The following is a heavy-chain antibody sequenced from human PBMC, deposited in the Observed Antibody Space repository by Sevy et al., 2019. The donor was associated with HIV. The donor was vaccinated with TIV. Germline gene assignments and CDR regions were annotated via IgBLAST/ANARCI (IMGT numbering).Heavy chain of an antibody. CDR2: IYYSGST. CDR3: AREVRIGAGSDY. J-gene: IGHJ4*02. V-gene: IGHV4-31*03. CDR1: GGSISSGGYY. D-gene: IGHD3-10*01. Sequence: SETLSLTSTVSGGSISSGGYYWSWIRQHPGKGLEWIGYIYYSGSTYYNPSLKSRVTISVDTSKNQFSLKLSSVTAADTAVYYCAREVRIGAGSDYWGQGTLVTVSS.